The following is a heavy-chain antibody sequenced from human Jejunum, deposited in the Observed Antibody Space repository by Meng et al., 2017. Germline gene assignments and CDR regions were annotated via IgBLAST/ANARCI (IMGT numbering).Heavy chain of an antibody. D-gene: IGHD2-21*02. CDR1: GDTFTRYY. Sequence: VQRGQSGAEGKKPGAAGKGSGKASGDTFTRYYIHWVRKDPGQGLEWMGLINPSGGSASYAQKFQGRVTVTRDTSTSTVYMEVSSLTSEDTAVYYCARVTGATADLWYFDLWGRGTLVTVSS. J-gene: IGHJ2*01. CDR2: INPSGGSA. V-gene: IGHV1-46*01. CDR3: ARVTGATADLWYFDL.